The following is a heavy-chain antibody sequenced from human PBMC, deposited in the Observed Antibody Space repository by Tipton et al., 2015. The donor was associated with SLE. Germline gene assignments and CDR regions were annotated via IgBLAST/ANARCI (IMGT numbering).Heavy chain of an antibody. CDR3: TRVYQCFDY. CDR2: VYHSGTT. V-gene: IGHV4-38-2*02. Sequence: TLSLTCTVSGYSISSGYYWGWIRQPPGKGLEWIGSVYHSGTTYYKPSLKSRLIISVDTSKNQFSLKLSSVTAADTAVYYCTRVYQCFDYWGQGALVTVSS. J-gene: IGHJ4*02. D-gene: IGHD2-2*01. CDR1: GYSISSGYY.